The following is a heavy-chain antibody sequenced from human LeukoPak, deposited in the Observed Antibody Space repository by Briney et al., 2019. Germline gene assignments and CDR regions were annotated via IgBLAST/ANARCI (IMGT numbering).Heavy chain of an antibody. CDR2: VFPIFATA. J-gene: IGHJ4*02. Sequence: VSCAASGFTFSSYSFSWVRQGPGQGPELVGKVFPIFATANYAQKFQGRVTITADESTSTAYMELSSLRSEDTAVYYCARESGSYEAYFDYWGQGTLVTVSS. CDR1: GFTFSSYS. D-gene: IGHD1-26*01. CDR3: ARESGSYEAYFDY. V-gene: IGHV1-69*15.